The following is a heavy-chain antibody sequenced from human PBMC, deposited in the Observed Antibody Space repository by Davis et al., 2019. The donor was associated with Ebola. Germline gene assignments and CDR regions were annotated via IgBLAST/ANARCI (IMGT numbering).Heavy chain of an antibody. J-gene: IGHJ4*02. CDR3: AKLSRAAAALPFDY. CDR2: MFYSGYT. V-gene: IGHV4-59*08. Sequence: MPSETLSLTCTVSGGSFSPHYWSWIRQPPGKGLEWIGYMFYSGYTKYHPSLKSRVSISADTSKNQLSLKLSSVTAADTAVYYCAKLSRAAAALPFDYWGQGTLVTVSS. CDR1: GGSFSPHY. D-gene: IGHD6-13*01.